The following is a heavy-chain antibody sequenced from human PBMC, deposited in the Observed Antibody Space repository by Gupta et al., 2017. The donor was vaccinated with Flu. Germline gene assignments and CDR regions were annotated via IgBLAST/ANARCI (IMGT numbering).Heavy chain of an antibody. J-gene: IGHJ4*02. CDR3: ARIGFTDRYSNGRQYYFDS. Sequence: QVTLKESGPVLVKPTETLTLTCTVSGFSLSNARMGVSWIRQPPGKALEWLAHIFSNDEKSYSTSLKNRLSISKDTSKSQVVLIMTNMDTVDTATYHCARIGFTDRYSNGRQYYFDSWGQGTLVTVSP. CDR2: IFSNDEK. CDR1: GFSLSNARMG. V-gene: IGHV2-26*01. D-gene: IGHD6-19*01.